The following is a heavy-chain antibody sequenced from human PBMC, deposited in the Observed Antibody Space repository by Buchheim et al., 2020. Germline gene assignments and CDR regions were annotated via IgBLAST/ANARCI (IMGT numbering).Heavy chain of an antibody. CDR2: IRGSGDST. CDR1: GFTFSSYG. V-gene: IGHV3-23*01. D-gene: IGHD1-1*01. CDR3: VKGGTTSYFDY. Sequence: EVQLLESGGGLEQPGGSLRLSCAASGFTFSSYGMSWVRQAPGKGLEWVSSIRGSGDSTYYVDSVKGRFTISRDNSKNTVYLQMNSLRAEDTALYFCVKGGTTSYFDYWGQGIL. J-gene: IGHJ4*02.